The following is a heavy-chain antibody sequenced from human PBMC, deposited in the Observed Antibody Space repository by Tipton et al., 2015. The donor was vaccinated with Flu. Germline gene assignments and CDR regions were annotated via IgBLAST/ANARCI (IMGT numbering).Heavy chain of an antibody. J-gene: IGHJ2*01. CDR1: GGSISGSTYY. Sequence: TLSLTCNVSGGSISGSTYYWNWIRQPPGKGLEWIGSVYYDGNTYYNPSLKSRVTISADTSKRQLSLKVNSVTAADTAVYFCASALGYCSTIGCSAAFDLW. CDR3: ASALGYCSTIGCSAAFDL. D-gene: IGHD2-2*01. CDR2: VYYDGNT. V-gene: IGHV4-39*07.